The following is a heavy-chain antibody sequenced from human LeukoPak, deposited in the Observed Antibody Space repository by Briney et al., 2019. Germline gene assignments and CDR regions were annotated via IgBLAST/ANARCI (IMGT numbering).Heavy chain of an antibody. D-gene: IGHD3-10*01. CDR1: GYTFTSYD. V-gene: IGHV1-8*01. J-gene: IGHJ4*02. CDR3: ARDRNGIWFGELSPSGY. CDR2: MNPNSGNT. Sequence: ASVKVSCKASGYTFTSYDINWVRQATGQGLEWMGWMNPNSGNTGYAQKFQGRVTMTRNTSISTAYMELSSLRSDDTAVYYCARDRNGIWFGELSPSGYWGQGTLVTVSS.